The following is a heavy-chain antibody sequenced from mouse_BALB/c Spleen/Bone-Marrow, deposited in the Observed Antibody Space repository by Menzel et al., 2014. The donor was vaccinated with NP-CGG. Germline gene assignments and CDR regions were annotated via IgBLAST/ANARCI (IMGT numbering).Heavy chain of an antibody. Sequence: VQVVESGPGLVQPSQSLSITCTVSGFSLTSYGVHWVRQSPGKGLEWLGVIWSGGSTDYNAAFISRLSISKDNSKSQVFFKMNSLQANDTAIYYCASDGYYWYFDVWGAGTTVTVSS. J-gene: IGHJ1*01. CDR1: GFSLTSYG. CDR3: ASDGYYWYFDV. CDR2: IWSGGST. V-gene: IGHV2-2*02. D-gene: IGHD2-3*01.